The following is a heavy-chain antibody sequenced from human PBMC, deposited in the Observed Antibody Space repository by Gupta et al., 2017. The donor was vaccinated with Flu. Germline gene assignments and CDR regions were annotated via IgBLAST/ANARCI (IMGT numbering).Heavy chain of an antibody. CDR3: TRGPPTTVASDVDP. V-gene: IGHV1-46*03. D-gene: IGHD4-17*01. Sequence: TTYYIHWVRQAPGQGLEWMGTITPSGGYTSYAQSFQARLTMTRDTSATTVYMELSSLRSEDTAVYYCTRGPPTTVASDVDPWGQGTRVTVSS. CDR1: TTYY. J-gene: IGHJ5*02. CDR2: ITPSGGYT.